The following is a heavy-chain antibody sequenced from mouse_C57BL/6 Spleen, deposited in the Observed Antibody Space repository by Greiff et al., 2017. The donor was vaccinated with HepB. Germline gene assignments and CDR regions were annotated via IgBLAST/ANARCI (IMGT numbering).Heavy chain of an antibody. CDR3: ARQELPRGFAY. V-gene: IGHV1-64*01. CDR1: GYTFTSYW. CDR2: IHPNSGST. Sequence: VQLQQPWAELVKPGASVKLSCKASGYTFTSYWMHWVKQRPGQGLEWIGMIHPNSGSTNYNEKFKSKATLTVDKSSSTAYMQLSSLTSEDSAVYYCARQELPRGFAYWGQGTLVTVSA. J-gene: IGHJ3*01.